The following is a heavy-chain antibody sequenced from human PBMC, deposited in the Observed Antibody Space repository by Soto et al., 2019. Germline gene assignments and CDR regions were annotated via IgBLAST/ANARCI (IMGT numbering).Heavy chain of an antibody. J-gene: IGHJ4*02. D-gene: IGHD4-4*01. CDR2: ISAYNGNT. V-gene: IGHV1-18*01. CDR1: GYTFTSYG. CDR3: ARHAGHHYTSY. Sequence: QVQLVQSGAEVKKPGASVKVSCKASGYTFTSYGISWVRQAPGQGLEWMGWISAYNGNTNYAQKLQGRVTMTTDTSTSTAYTELRSLTSADTAVPHCARHAGHHYTSYWGQGTLVTVSS.